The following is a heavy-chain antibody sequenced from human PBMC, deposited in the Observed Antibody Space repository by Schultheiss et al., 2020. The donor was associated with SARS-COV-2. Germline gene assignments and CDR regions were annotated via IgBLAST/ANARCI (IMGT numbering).Heavy chain of an antibody. V-gene: IGHV3-30*07. J-gene: IGHJ4*02. Sequence: GGSLRLSCAASGFTFNIHAMHWVRQAPGKGLEWVADISYDGSDEFYADSVKGRFTISRDNSKNTLYLQMNSLRAEDTAVYHCAKEPYSTMIEVDSDYWGQGTLVTVSS. CDR1: GFTFNIHA. D-gene: IGHD3-22*01. CDR3: AKEPYSTMIEVDSDY. CDR2: ISYDGSDE.